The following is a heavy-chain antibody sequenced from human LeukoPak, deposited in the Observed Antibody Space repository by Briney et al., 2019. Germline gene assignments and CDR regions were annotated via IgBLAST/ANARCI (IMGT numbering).Heavy chain of an antibody. V-gene: IGHV4-39*07. CDR1: GGSISSSRFY. CDR2: IYYSGST. D-gene: IGHD6-19*01. CDR3: ARAPEFSSGWLLDC. J-gene: IGHJ4*02. Sequence: SETLSLTCTVSGGSISSSRFYWGWIRQPPGKGLGWIGSIYYSGSTYYNPSLKSRVTMSIDKPRNQFSLQVTSVTAADTGVYYCARAPEFSSGWLLDCWGQGSLVTVDS.